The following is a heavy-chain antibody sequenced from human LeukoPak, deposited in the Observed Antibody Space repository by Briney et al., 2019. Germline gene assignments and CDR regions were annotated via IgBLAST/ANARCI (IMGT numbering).Heavy chain of an antibody. CDR2: ISYDGSNK. CDR3: ARDGWI. J-gene: IGHJ3*02. Sequence: QTGGSLRLSCAASGFTFSSYAMHWVRQAPGKGLEWVAVISYDGSNKYYADSVKGRFTISRDNSKNTLYLQMNSLRAEDTAVYYCARDGWIWGQGTMVTVSS. V-gene: IGHV3-30*04. CDR1: GFTFSSYA. D-gene: IGHD2-15*01.